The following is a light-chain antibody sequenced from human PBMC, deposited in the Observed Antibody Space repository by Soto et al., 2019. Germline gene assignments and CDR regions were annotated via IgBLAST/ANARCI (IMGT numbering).Light chain of an antibody. Sequence: DIQMTQSPSSLSASVGDRVTIACRASQDISNYLHWYQQKPGKAPKLLIYDASNLETGVPSRFSGSGSGTDFTFTISSLQPEDIATYYCQQYDNFPRAINFDQGTRLEIK. J-gene: IGKJ5*01. CDR2: DAS. CDR3: QQYDNFPRAIN. V-gene: IGKV1-33*01. CDR1: QDISNY.